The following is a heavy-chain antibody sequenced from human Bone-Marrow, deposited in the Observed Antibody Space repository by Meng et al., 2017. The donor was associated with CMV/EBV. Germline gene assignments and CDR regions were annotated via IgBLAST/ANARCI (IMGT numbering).Heavy chain of an antibody. CDR1: GFTFSSYA. J-gene: IGHJ4*02. CDR2: ISGSGGST. D-gene: IGHD5-24*01. Sequence: GGSLRLSCAASGFTFSSYAMSWVRQAPGKGLEWVSAISGSGGSTYYADSVKGRFTISRDNSKNTLYLQMNSLRAEDMAVYYCAKGTSRDGYNTDFDYWGQGTLVTVSS. V-gene: IGHV3-23*01. CDR3: AKGTSRDGYNTDFDY.